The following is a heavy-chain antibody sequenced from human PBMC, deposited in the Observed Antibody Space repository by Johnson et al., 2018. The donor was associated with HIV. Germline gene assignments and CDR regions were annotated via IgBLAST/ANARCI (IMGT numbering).Heavy chain of an antibody. CDR3: ARYCSVGSCYSGVGAFDI. J-gene: IGHJ3*02. D-gene: IGHD2-15*01. V-gene: IGHV3-NL1*01. CDR1: GFTFSNYG. CDR2: IYSGGST. Sequence: QVQLVESGGGVVQPGGSLRLSCAASGFTFSNYGMHWVRQAPGKGLEWVSVIYSGGSTYYADSVKGRFTISRDNSKNTLYLRMNSLGAEDTAVYYCARYCSVGSCYSGVGAFDIWGQGTMVTVSS.